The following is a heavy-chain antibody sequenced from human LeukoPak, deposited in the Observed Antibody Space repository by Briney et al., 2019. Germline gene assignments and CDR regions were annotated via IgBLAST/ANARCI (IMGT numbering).Heavy chain of an antibody. CDR3: ARGQGSYRFFDY. D-gene: IGHD1-26*01. J-gene: IGHJ4*02. V-gene: IGHV4-34*01. CDR2: INHSGNT. CDR1: VGSFSAYH. Sequence: SETLSLTCAVYVGSFSAYHWSWIRQPPGKGPEWIGEINHSGNTNSNPSLKSRVTISVDTSKNQFSLEVTSVTAADTAVYYCARGQGSYRFFDYWGQGTLVAVSS.